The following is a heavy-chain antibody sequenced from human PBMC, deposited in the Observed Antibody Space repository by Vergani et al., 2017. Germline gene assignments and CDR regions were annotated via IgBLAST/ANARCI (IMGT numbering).Heavy chain of an antibody. CDR1: GDSIISRSYY. CDR3: ASGKYYSDSTSHFRGRYFDV. CDR2: IYNSENG. Sequence: QMQLQESGPGLVKASETLSLTCTVSGDSIISRSYYWGWIRQPPGKGLGWIGSIYNSENGGSSSSLKSRVTISADTSKSQFSLRLTSVTAADTAVYYCASGKYYSDSTSHFRGRYFDVWGGGTLVTVPS. J-gene: IGHJ2*01. D-gene: IGHD3-16*01. V-gene: IGHV4-39*01.